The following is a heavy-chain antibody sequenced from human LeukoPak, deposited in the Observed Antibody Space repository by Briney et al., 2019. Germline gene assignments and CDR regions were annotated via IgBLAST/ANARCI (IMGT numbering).Heavy chain of an antibody. J-gene: IGHJ6*02. V-gene: IGHV4-34*01. CDR2: INHSGGT. Sequence: PSETLSLTCAVFGGSFSGYYWSWIRQPPGKGLEWIGEINHSGGTNYNPPLTSRVTISVDTSKNQFSLKLRSVTAADTAVYYCARGDTVAGPYGMDVWGQGTTVTVSS. D-gene: IGHD6-19*01. CDR1: GGSFSGYY. CDR3: ARGDTVAGPYGMDV.